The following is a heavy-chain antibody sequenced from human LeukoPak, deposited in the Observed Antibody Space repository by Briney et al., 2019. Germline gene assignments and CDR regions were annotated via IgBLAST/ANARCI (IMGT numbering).Heavy chain of an antibody. J-gene: IGHJ3*02. V-gene: IGHV3-15*01. CDR3: TTNDAFDI. CDR2: IKTKIASGTT. Sequence: PGGSLRLSCAASGFTFSNAWMNWVRQAPGKGLEWVGRIKTKIASGTTDYAAPVKGRFTISRDDSKNTLFLQMNSLKTEDTAMYYCTTNDAFDIWGQGTMVTVSS. CDR1: GFTFSNAW.